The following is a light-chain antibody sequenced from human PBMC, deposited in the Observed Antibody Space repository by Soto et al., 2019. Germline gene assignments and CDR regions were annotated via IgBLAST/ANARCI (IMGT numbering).Light chain of an antibody. CDR2: GGS. CDR3: QQYSSSRT. V-gene: IGKV3-20*01. CDR1: QSVSNNY. Sequence: EFVLTQSPGTLSLSPGERATLSCRASQSVSNNYLAWYQQKPGQAPRLLIYGGSSRATGIPVRFSGSGSETDFTLTITRLEPEDFAVYYCQQYSSSRTFGQGTKVDIK. J-gene: IGKJ1*01.